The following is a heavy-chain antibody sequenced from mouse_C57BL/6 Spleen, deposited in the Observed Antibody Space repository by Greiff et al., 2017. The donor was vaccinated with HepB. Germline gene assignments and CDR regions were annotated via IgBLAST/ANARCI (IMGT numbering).Heavy chain of an antibody. J-gene: IGHJ3*01. V-gene: IGHV1-26*01. Sequence: EVQLQQSGPELVKPGASVKISCKASGYTFTDYYMNWVKQSHGKSLEWIGDINPNNGGTSYNQKFKGKATLTVDKSSSTAYMELRSLTSEDSAVYYCARHGSSRGFAYWGQGTLVTVSA. CDR1: GYTFTDYY. CDR3: ARHGSSRGFAY. D-gene: IGHD1-1*01. CDR2: INPNNGGT.